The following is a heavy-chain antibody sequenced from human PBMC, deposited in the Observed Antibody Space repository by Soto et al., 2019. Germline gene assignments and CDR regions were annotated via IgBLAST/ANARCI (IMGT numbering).Heavy chain of an antibody. D-gene: IGHD6-13*01. V-gene: IGHV3-23*01. CDR3: VKIPGIAAAGDYYYYGMDV. CDR2: ISGSGGST. CDR1: GFTFSSYA. Sequence: PGGSLRLSCTASGFTFSSYAMSWVRQAPGKGLEWVPAISGSGGSTYYADSVKGRFTISRDNSKNTLYLQMNSLRAEDTAVYYCVKIPGIAAAGDYYYYGMDVWGQGTTVTVSS. J-gene: IGHJ6*02.